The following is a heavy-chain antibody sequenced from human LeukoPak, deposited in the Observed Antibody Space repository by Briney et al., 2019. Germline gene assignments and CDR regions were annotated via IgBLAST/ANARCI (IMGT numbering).Heavy chain of an antibody. Sequence: GGSLGLSCEGSGFTFSSYWMSWVRQAPGKGLEWVANIKYDGSEKYYVDSVKGRFTLSRDNAKNSLYLQMNSLRAEDTAVYYCARYSRPSGFDFDYWGQGTLVTVSS. CDR3: ARYSRPSGFDFDY. V-gene: IGHV3-7*03. J-gene: IGHJ4*02. CDR2: IKYDGSEK. CDR1: GFTFSSYW. D-gene: IGHD6-6*01.